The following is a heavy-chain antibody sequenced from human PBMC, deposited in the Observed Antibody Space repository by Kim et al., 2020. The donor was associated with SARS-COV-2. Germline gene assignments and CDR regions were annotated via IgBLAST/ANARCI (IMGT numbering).Heavy chain of an antibody. V-gene: IGHV1-3*01. CDR2: INAGNGNT. Sequence: ASVKVSCKASGYTFTSYAMHWVRQAPGQRLEWMGWINAGNGNTKYSQKFQGRVTITRDTSASTAYMELSSLRSEDTAVYYCARDRIAAAGTHLYYYYYGMDVWGHGTTVTVSS. D-gene: IGHD6-13*01. CDR3: ARDRIAAAGTHLYYYYYGMDV. J-gene: IGHJ6*02. CDR1: GYTFTSYA.